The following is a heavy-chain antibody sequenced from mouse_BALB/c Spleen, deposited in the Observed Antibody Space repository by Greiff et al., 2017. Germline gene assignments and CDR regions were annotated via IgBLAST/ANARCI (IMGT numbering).Heavy chain of an antibody. CDR2: IDPSDSET. CDR1: GYSFTSYW. V-gene: IGHV1S126*01. J-gene: IGHJ2*01. Sequence: VQLQQSGPQLVRPGASVKISCKASGYSFTSYWMHWVKQRPGQGLEWIGMIDPSDSETRLNQKFKDKATLTVDKSSSTAYMQLSSPTSEDSAVYYCAGITTVVATDYWGQGTTLTVSS. CDR3: AGITTVVATDY. D-gene: IGHD1-1*01.